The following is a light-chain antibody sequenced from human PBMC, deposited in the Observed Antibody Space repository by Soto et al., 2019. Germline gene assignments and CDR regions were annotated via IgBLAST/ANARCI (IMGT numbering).Light chain of an antibody. Sequence: DIQMTQSTSSLSASVGDRVTITCRASQSINTFLNWYQQKPGKDPKPLIYAASSVQSGVPSRFSGSGSGTDFTLTISRLQPEDFATYYGQQSYSNPWTFGQGTKVEIK. V-gene: IGKV1-39*01. CDR2: AAS. CDR1: QSINTF. CDR3: QQSYSNPWT. J-gene: IGKJ1*01.